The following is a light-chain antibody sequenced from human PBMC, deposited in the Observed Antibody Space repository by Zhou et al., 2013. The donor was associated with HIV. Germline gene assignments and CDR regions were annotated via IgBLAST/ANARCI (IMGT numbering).Light chain of an antibody. CDR1: QSISIW. V-gene: IGKV1-5*03. CDR3: QQYKTYPALT. Sequence: DIQMTQSPSTLSASVGDRVTITCRASQSISIWLAWFQRKPGKAPKLLIYKASSLESGVPSRFSGSGSGTEFTLTISSLQPDDFATYFCQQYKTYPALTFGGGTKVEIK. J-gene: IGKJ4*01. CDR2: KAS.